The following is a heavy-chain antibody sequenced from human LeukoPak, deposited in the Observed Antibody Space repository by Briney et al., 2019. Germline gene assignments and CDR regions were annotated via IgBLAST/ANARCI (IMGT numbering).Heavy chain of an antibody. D-gene: IGHD3-10*01. V-gene: IGHV3-7*03. CDR2: IKQDGSEK. CDR1: GFTFSSYW. Sequence: PGGSLRLSCAASGFTFSSYWMSWVRQDPGKGLEWVANIKQDGSEKYYVDSVKGRFTISRDNAKNSLYLQMNSLRAEDTAVYYCAREEVLWFGELFYDYWGQGTLVTVSS. CDR3: AREEVLWFGELFYDY. J-gene: IGHJ4*02.